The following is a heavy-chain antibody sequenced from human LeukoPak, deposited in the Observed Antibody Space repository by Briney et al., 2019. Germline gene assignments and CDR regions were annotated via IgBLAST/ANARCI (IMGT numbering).Heavy chain of an antibody. D-gene: IGHD3-10*01. CDR3: TKDIRRLGFGDPYDYYGMDV. Sequence: PGGSLRLSCAASGFTFDDYAMHWVRQAPGKGLEWVSLISWDGGSTYYADSVKGRFTISRDNSKNSLYLQMNSLRAEDTALYYCTKDIRRLGFGDPYDYYGMDVWGQGTTVTVSS. CDR2: ISWDGGST. CDR1: GFTFDDYA. V-gene: IGHV3-43D*03. J-gene: IGHJ6*02.